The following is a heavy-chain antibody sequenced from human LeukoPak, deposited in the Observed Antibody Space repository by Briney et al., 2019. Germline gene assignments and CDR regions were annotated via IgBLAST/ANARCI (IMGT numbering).Heavy chain of an antibody. V-gene: IGHV3-23*01. CDR2: ISGSGGST. J-gene: IGHJ4*02. D-gene: IGHD1-26*01. CDR3: AKGLGYSGSYLA. CDR1: GFTFSSYA. Sequence: QTGGSLRLSCAASGFTFSSYAMSWVRQAPGKGLEWVSAISGSGGSTYYADSVKGRFTISRDNSKNTLYLQMNSLRAEDTAVYYCAKGLGYSGSYLAWGQGTLVTVSS.